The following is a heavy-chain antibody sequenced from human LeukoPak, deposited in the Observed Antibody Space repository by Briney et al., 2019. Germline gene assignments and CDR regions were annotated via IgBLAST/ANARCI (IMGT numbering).Heavy chain of an antibody. CDR3: ARETDGMDV. CDR2: ITSTSSYI. J-gene: IGHJ6*02. V-gene: IGHV3-21*01. CDR1: GFTFSNYF. Sequence: GGSLRLSCAASGFTFSNYFMNWVRQAPGRGLEWVSSITSTSSYIYYADSMKGRFTISRDNAKNSLYLQINSLSAEDTAVYYCARETDGMDVWGQGPTVTVSS.